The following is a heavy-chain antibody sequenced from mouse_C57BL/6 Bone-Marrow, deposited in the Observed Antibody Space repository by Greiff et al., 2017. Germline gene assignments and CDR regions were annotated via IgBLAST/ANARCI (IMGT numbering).Heavy chain of an antibody. D-gene: IGHD2-4*01. V-gene: IGHV1-52*01. CDR1: GYTFTSYW. Sequence: QVQLQQPGAELVRPGSSVKLSCKASGYTFTSYWMPWVKQRPIQGLEWIGNIDPSDSETHYNQKFKDKATLAVDKSSSTAFMQLSSLTSEDSAVYYCARGDYDGAWFAYWGQGTLVTVSA. J-gene: IGHJ3*01. CDR3: ARGDYDGAWFAY. CDR2: IDPSDSET.